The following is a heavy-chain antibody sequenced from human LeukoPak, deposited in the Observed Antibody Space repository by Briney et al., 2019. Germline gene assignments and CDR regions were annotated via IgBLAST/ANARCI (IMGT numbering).Heavy chain of an antibody. CDR1: GYTFTGYY. J-gene: IGHJ6*03. CDR2: INPNSGGT. CDR3: ARVPMVKYYSFMDV. D-gene: IGHD2-21*01. V-gene: IGHV1-2*02. Sequence: ASVKVSCKASGYTFTGYYMHWVRQAPGQGLEWMGWINPNSGGTNYAQKFQGRVTMTRDTSISTAYMELSRLRSDDTAVYCCARVPMVKYYSFMDVWGKGTTVTVSS.